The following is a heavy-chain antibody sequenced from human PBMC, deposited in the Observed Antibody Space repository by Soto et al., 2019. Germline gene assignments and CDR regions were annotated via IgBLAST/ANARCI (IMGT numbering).Heavy chain of an antibody. CDR3: ARDQWLVRGYFDY. CDR2: INPSGGST. Sequence: QVQLVQSGAEVKKPGASVKVSCKASGYTFTSYYMHWVRQAPGQGLEWMGIINPSGGSTSYAQKFQCRGTMARDTATSTVHVERSWLRSEDTAVYYCARDQWLVRGYFDYWGQGTLVTVSS. CDR1: GYTFTSYY. J-gene: IGHJ4*02. D-gene: IGHD6-19*01. V-gene: IGHV1-46*03.